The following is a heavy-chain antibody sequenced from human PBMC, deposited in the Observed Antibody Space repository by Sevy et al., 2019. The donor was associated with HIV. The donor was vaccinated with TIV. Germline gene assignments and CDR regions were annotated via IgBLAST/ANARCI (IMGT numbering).Heavy chain of an antibody. J-gene: IGHJ4*02. V-gene: IGHV3-30*18. CDR2: ISYDGSKK. CDR1: GFTFSNYG. D-gene: IGHD3-3*01. Sequence: GGSLRLSCAASGFTFSNYGMNWVRQAPGTGLEWVSVISYDGSKKYYADSVKGRFTISRDNSKNTLYLQMNSLGTEDTAVYYCAKRPSLFYLLDYWGQRTLVTISS. CDR3: AKRPSLFYLLDY.